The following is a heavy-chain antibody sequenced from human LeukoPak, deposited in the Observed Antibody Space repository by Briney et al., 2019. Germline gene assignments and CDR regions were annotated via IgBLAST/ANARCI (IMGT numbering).Heavy chain of an antibody. D-gene: IGHD2-21*01. J-gene: IGHJ3*02. CDR3: ARHRLTLWDAFDI. CDR2: MYYGGST. V-gene: IGHV4-59*08. CDR1: GGSVSSYY. Sequence: SETLSLTCTVSGGSVSSYYWSWLRQPPGKGLEWIGYMYYGGSTNYNPSLKSRVTISVDTSKNQFSLNLTSVTAADTALYYCARHRLTLWDAFDIWGQGTMVTVSS.